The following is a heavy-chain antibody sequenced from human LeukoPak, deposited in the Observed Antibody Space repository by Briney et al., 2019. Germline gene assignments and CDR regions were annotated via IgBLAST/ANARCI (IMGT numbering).Heavy chain of an antibody. CDR2: IYTSGST. J-gene: IGHJ4*02. V-gene: IGHV4-4*07. Sequence: SETLSLTCTVSGGSVSSYYWSWIRQPAGKGLEWIGRIYTSGSTNYNPSLKSRVTMSVDTSKNQFSLKLSSVTAADTAVYYCARHTSMVRGVMKYYFDYWGQGTLATVSS. CDR1: GGSVSSYY. D-gene: IGHD3-10*01. CDR3: ARHTSMVRGVMKYYFDY.